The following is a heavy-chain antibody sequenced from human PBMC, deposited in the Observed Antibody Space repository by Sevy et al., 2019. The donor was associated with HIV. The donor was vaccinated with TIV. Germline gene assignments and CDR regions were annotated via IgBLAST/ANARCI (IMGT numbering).Heavy chain of an antibody. CDR2: IKQDGSEK. CDR3: ARVYSRVGWLRPMDV. J-gene: IGHJ6*02. D-gene: IGHD5-12*01. CDR1: GFTFSSYW. V-gene: IGHV3-7*01. Sequence: GGSLRLSCAASGFTFSSYWMSWVRQAPGKGLEWVANIKQDGSEKYYVDSVKGRFTISRDNDKNSLYQQMNSLRAEDTAVYYCARVYSRVGWLRPMDVWGQGTTVTVSS.